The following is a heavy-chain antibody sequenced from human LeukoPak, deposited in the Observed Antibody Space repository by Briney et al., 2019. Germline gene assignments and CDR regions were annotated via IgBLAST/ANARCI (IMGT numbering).Heavy chain of an antibody. CDR2: IYPGDSGT. Sequence: GESLKISCKGSGYSFTSYWIGWVRQMPGKGLEWMGIIYPGDSGTRYSPSFQGQVTISADKSISTAYLQWSSLKASDTTMYYCASPAKRDCSGGSCYPGGAFDIWGQGTMVTVSS. J-gene: IGHJ3*02. CDR1: GYSFTSYW. CDR3: ASPAKRDCSGGSCYPGGAFDI. V-gene: IGHV5-51*01. D-gene: IGHD2-15*01.